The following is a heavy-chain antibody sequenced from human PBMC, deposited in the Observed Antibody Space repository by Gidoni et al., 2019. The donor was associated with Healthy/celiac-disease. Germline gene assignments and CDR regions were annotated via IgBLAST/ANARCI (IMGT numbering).Heavy chain of an antibody. Sequence: QVQLVESGGGVVQPGRSLRLSCAASGFTFSSYGMHWVRQAPGKGLEWVAVISYDGSNKYYADSVKGRFTISRDNSKNTLYLQMNSLRAEDTAVYYCAKDVYSSGFDYWGQGTLVTVSS. V-gene: IGHV3-30*18. D-gene: IGHD6-19*01. J-gene: IGHJ4*02. CDR1: GFTFSSYG. CDR2: ISYDGSNK. CDR3: AKDVYSSGFDY.